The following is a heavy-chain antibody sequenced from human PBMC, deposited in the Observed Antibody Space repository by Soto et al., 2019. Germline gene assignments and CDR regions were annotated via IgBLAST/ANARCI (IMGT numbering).Heavy chain of an antibody. CDR2: ISAYNGNT. D-gene: IGHD4-17*01. CDR1: GYTFTSYG. V-gene: IGHV1-18*01. Sequence: QVQLVQSGAEVKKPGASVKVSCKASGYTFTSYGISWVRQAPGQGLEWRGWISAYNGNTNYAQKLQGRVTITTDTPPSTADMGLRSLRSVDTAVYYCAGGGGSGDYGRSWFDPWGQGTLVTVSS. J-gene: IGHJ5*02. CDR3: AGGGGSGDYGRSWFDP.